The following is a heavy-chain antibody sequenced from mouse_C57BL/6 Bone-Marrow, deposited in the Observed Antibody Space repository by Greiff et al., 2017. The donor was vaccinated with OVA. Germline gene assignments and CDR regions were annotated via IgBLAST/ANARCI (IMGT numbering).Heavy chain of an antibody. CDR2: ISNGGGST. D-gene: IGHD2-3*01. CDR1: GFTFSDYY. J-gene: IGHJ4*01. V-gene: IGHV5-12*01. Sequence: EVHLVESGGGLVQPGGSLKLSCAASGFTFSDYYMYWVRQTPEKRLEWVAYISNGGGSTYYPDTVKGRFTISRDNAKNTLYLQMSRLKSEDTAMYYCARPSYDGYWMDYWGQGTSVTVSS. CDR3: ARPSYDGYWMDY.